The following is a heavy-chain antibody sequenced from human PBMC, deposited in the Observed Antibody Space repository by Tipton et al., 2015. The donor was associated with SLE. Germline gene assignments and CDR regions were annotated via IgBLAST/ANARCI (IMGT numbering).Heavy chain of an antibody. CDR3: AKAGHYDFWSGLDY. D-gene: IGHD3-3*01. CDR2: ISSSGSTI. V-gene: IGHV3-11*01. CDR1: GFTFSDYY. J-gene: IGHJ4*02. Sequence: GSLRLSCAASGFTFSDYYMSWIRQAPGKGLEWVSYISSSGSTIYYADSVKGRFTISRDNSKNTLYLQMNSLRAEDTAVYYCAKAGHYDFWSGLDYWGQGTLVTVSS.